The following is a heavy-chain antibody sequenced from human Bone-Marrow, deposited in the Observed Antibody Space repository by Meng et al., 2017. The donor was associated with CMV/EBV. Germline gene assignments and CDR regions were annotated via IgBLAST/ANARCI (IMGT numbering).Heavy chain of an antibody. CDR2: INSDGSST. D-gene: IGHD6-19*01. J-gene: IGHJ6*02. Sequence: GSLKISCAASGFTFSSYWMHWVRQAPGKGLVWVSRINSDGSSTSYADSVKGRFTISRDNAKNTLYLQMNSLRAEDTAVYYCAREAASGWYPYYYYGMDVWGQGTTVTVSS. CDR1: GFTFSSYW. CDR3: AREAASGWYPYYYYGMDV. V-gene: IGHV3-74*01.